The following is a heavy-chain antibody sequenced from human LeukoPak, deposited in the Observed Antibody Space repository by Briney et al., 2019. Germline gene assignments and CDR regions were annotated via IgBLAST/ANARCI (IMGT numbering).Heavy chain of an antibody. V-gene: IGHV3-74*01. Sequence: GGSLRLSCAASGFTLSSNWMHWVRQAPGEGLVWVSRIYSDGSRTNYADSVKGRFTISGDNAKNTQYLQMNSLRVEDTAVYYCTRSGRGGAFDIWGQGTMVTVSS. J-gene: IGHJ3*02. D-gene: IGHD1-26*01. CDR3: TRSGRGGAFDI. CDR1: GFTLSSNW. CDR2: IYSDGSRT.